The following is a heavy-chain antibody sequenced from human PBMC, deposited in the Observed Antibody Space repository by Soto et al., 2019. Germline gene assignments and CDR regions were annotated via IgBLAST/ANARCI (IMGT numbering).Heavy chain of an antibody. D-gene: IGHD4-17*01. V-gene: IGHV1-3*01. CDR3: ARGGYGDYYFDY. CDR1: GYTFTSYA. CDR2: INAGNGKT. J-gene: IGHJ4*02. Sequence: ASVKVSCKASGYTFTSYAMHWVRQAPGQRLEWMGWINAGNGKTKYSQKFQGRVTITRDTSASTAYMELSSLRSEDTAVYYCARGGYGDYYFDYWGQGTLVTVSS.